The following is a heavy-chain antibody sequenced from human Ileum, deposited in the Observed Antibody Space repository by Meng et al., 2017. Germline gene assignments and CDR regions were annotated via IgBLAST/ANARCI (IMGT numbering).Heavy chain of an antibody. CDR1: EFTFNNFA. CDR2: LSASGRTP. V-gene: IGHV3-23*01. D-gene: IGHD2/OR15-2a*01. J-gene: IGHJ4*02. CDR3: AKGISVIPTAFDH. Sequence: EVTLLESGGGRVQPGGSRTLSCVGSEFTFNNFAMTWVRQTPGKGLEWVASLSASGRTPEYADSVKGRFTVSRDNSKNALFLHMTNLRVADTALYSCAKGISVIPTAFDHWGQGTLVTVSS.